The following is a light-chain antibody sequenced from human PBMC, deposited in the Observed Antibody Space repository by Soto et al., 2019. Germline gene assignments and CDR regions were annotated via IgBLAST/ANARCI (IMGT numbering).Light chain of an antibody. V-gene: IGLV1-47*01. J-gene: IGLJ3*02. CDR2: RNN. Sequence: QSVLTQPPSASGTPGQRVTISCSGSSSNIGSNYVYWYQQLPGTATKLLIYRNNQRPSGVPDRFSGSKSGTSASLAISGLRSEDEADYYCAAWDDSLSGPWVFGGGTQLTVL. CDR1: SSNIGSNY. CDR3: AAWDDSLSGPWV.